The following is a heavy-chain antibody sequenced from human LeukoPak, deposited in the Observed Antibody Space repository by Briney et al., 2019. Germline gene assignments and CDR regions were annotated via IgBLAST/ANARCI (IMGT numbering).Heavy chain of an antibody. CDR3: ARVDAWFGELFSWYFDL. CDR2: IYYRGST. V-gene: IGHV4-59*01. CDR1: GGSISSYY. Sequence: SETLSLTCTVSGGSISSYYWSWLPHPPGKGLELMGYIYYRGSTNYNPSLKSRVTISVDTSKNQFSLKLSSVTAADTAVYYCARVDAWFGELFSWYFDLWGRGTLVTVSS. D-gene: IGHD3-10*01. J-gene: IGHJ2*01.